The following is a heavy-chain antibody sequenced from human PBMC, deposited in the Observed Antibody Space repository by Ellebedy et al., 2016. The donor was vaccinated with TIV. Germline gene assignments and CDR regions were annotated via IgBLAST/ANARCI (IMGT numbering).Heavy chain of an antibody. CDR1: GDSVSRRSYY. V-gene: IGHV4-61*03. CDR2: IYSSGST. D-gene: IGHD3-10*01. Sequence: SETLSLXXTVSGDSVSRRSYYSSWIRQSPGKGLEWIGYIYSSGSTKYNPSLKSRLTISADTSKKHFSLKLNSATAADTAVYYCTYGINFDGFDIWGHGTLVTVSS. J-gene: IGHJ3*02. CDR3: TYGINFDGFDI.